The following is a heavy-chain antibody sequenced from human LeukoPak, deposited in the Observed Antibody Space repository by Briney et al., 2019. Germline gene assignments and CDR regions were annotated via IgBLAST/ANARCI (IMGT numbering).Heavy chain of an antibody. V-gene: IGHV3-7*01. J-gene: IGHJ4*02. Sequence: GGSLRLSCAASGFTCSSYWMSWVRQAPGKGLEWVANIKQDGSEKYYVDSVKGRFTISRDNAKNSLYLQMNSLRAEDTAVYYCARGKEYYGSGKDWGQGTLVTVSS. CDR2: IKQDGSEK. CDR3: ARGKEYYGSGKD. CDR1: GFTCSSYW. D-gene: IGHD3-10*01.